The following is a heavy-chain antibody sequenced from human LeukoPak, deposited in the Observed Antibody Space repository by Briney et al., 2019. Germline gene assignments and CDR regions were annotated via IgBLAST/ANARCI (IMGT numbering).Heavy chain of an antibody. D-gene: IGHD5-12*01. Sequence: PGGSLRLSCAASGLTVSSKDMSWVRQAPGKGLEWVSVIDSGGSTYYADSVKGRFTTSRDNSKNTLYLQMNSLRAEDTAVYYCATLARYAFDIWGQGTMVTVSS. CDR3: ATLARYAFDI. J-gene: IGHJ3*02. CDR1: GLTVSSKD. CDR2: IDSGGST. V-gene: IGHV3-53*01.